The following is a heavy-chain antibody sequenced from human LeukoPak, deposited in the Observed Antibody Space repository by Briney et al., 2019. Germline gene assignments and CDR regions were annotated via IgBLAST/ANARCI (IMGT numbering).Heavy chain of an antibody. Sequence: PGRSLRLSCAASGFTFSSYAMHWVRQAPGKGLEWVAVISYDGSNKYYADSVKGRFTISRDNSKNTLYLQMNSLRADDTAVYYCARRGTDITGTPGDWFDPWGQGTLVTVSS. CDR2: ISYDGSNK. D-gene: IGHD1-20*01. CDR1: GFTFSSYA. J-gene: IGHJ5*02. V-gene: IGHV3-30-3*01. CDR3: ARRGTDITGTPGDWFDP.